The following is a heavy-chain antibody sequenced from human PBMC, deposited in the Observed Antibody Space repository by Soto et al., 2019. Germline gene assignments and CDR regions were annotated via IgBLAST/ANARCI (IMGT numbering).Heavy chain of an antibody. D-gene: IGHD6-13*01. V-gene: IGHV3-9*01. CDR2: ITWNSGSL. Sequence: GGSLRLSCAASGFTFDDFAVHWVRLAPGKGLEWVSGITWNSGSLYYADSVKGRFTISRDNAKNSLYLQMNSLRVEDTAFYYCAKDRSWSRRTSWFHSFDSWGQGTLVTVSS. J-gene: IGHJ4*02. CDR3: AKDRSWSRRTSWFHSFDS. CDR1: GFTFDDFA.